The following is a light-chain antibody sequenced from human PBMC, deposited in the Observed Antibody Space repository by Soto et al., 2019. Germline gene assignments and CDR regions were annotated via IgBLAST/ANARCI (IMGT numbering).Light chain of an antibody. CDR2: GAS. V-gene: IGKV3-15*01. Sequence: EIVMTQSPATLSVSPGEGATLSCRASQSVDSNLAWYQQKSGQAPRLLIYGASSRATAIPARFSGSGSGTEFTLTISSLQSEDFAVYYCQQYNIWPPLTFGGGTKVEIK. J-gene: IGKJ4*01. CDR3: QQYNIWPPLT. CDR1: QSVDSN.